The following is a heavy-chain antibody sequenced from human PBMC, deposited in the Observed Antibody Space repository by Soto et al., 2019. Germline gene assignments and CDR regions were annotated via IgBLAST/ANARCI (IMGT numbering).Heavy chain of an antibody. V-gene: IGHV4-34*02. CDR3: ASLVCGDFDY. D-gene: IGHD6-6*01. CDR2: INHRGST. CDR1: GGSFRDYY. Sequence: QVQLQQWGAGLLKPSETLSLTCAVYGGSFRDYYWSWIRQSPGKGLEWIGEINHRGSTTYNPSLKSRVSLSLDTSMNQFSLELGSVAPADTAVYYCASLVCGDFDYWGQGSLVTVSS. J-gene: IGHJ4*02.